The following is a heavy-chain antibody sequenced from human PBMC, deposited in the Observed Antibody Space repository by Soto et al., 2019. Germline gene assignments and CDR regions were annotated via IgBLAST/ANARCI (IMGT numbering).Heavy chain of an antibody. J-gene: IGHJ4*02. CDR2: IYHSGST. Sequence: TSETLSLTCAVSGGSINSGGYSWSWIRQPPGKGLEWIGYIYHSGSTYYNPSLKSRVTISVDRSKNQFSLKLSSVTAADTAVYYCAAGGGLPRYYWGQGTLVTVSS. V-gene: IGHV4-30-2*01. D-gene: IGHD5-12*01. CDR3: AAGGGLPRYY. CDR1: GGSINSGGYS.